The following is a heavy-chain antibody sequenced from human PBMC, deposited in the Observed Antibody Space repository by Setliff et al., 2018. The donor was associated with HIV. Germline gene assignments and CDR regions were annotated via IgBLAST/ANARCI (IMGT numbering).Heavy chain of an antibody. J-gene: IGHJ6*04. CDR2: MNPNTGVA. V-gene: IGHV1-8*01. D-gene: IGHD3-10*01. Sequence: ASVKVSCKASGHTFSNSDIHWVRRATGQGLEWMGWMNPNTGVAGYALKFQGRVTMARDTSISTAYMELSSLTSEDTAVYWCASGKGVGGVVITGGLDVWGKGTTVTVSS. CDR1: GHTFSNSD. CDR3: ASGKGVGGVVITGGLDV.